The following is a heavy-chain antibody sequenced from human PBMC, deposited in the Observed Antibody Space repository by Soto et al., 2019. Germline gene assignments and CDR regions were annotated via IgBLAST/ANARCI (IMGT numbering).Heavy chain of an antibody. Sequence: QVQLVQSGAEVKKAGASVKVSCKASGYTFITYGITWVRQAPGQGLEWMGWISVYNGNTIYAQNLQGRVTMNTDTSTPTAYMELRSLRSDDTAVYYCARVVDDSSGYWGHFDYWGQGTLVTVSS. CDR2: ISVYNGNT. V-gene: IGHV1-18*01. CDR1: GYTFITYG. D-gene: IGHD3-22*01. J-gene: IGHJ4*02. CDR3: ARVVDDSSGYWGHFDY.